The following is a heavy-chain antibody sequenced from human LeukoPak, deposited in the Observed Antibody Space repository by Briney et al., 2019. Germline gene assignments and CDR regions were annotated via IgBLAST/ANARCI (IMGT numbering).Heavy chain of an antibody. CDR2: INHSGST. CDR3: ARGGIAAAGTENYYYYGMDV. D-gene: IGHD6-13*01. CDR1: GGSFSGYY. J-gene: IGHJ6*02. Sequence: PSETLSLTCAVYGGSFSGYYWSWIRQPPGKGLEWIGEINHSGSTNYNPSLKSRVPISVDTSKNQFSLKLSSVTAADTAVYYCARGGIAAAGTENYYYYGMDVWGQGTTVTVSS. V-gene: IGHV4-34*01.